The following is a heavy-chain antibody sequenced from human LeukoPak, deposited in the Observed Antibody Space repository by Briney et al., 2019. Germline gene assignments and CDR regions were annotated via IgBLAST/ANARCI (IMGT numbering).Heavy chain of an antibody. Sequence: GGSLRLPCAASGVAFSHAWMSWVRQAPGKGLEWVAQIKTTSDGGPTDYAAPVKGRFTISRDDSENMLYLQMNSLKTEDTAVYYCTTNDAFDIWGQGTMVIVSS. CDR2: IKTTSDGGPT. V-gene: IGHV3-15*01. CDR3: TTNDAFDI. CDR1: GVAFSHAW. J-gene: IGHJ3*02.